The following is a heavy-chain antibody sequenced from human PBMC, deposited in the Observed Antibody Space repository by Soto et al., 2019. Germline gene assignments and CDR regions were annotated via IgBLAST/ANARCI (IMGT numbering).Heavy chain of an antibody. Sequence: QVQLQESGPGLVKPSETLSLTCTVSGGSVSSGSYYWSWIRQPPGKGLEWIGYIDYSGSTNYNPSLRSRVTISVDTSKTQVSLKLSSVTAADTAVYYCARERGGGSGSYYEFDYWGQGTLVTVSS. CDR3: ARERGGGSGSYYEFDY. D-gene: IGHD3-10*01. J-gene: IGHJ4*02. V-gene: IGHV4-61*01. CDR2: IDYSGST. CDR1: GGSVSSGSYY.